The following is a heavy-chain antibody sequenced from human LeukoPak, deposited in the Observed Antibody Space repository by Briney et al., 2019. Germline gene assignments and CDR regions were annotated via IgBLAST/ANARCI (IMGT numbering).Heavy chain of an antibody. CDR2: IYYSGGT. J-gene: IGHJ3*02. D-gene: IGHD5-24*01. CDR3: ARHQAPLEDHDAFDI. V-gene: IGHV4-59*08. Sequence: SETLSLTCTVSGGSISSYYWSWIRQPPEKGLEWIGYIYYSGGTNYNPSLKSRVTISVDTSKNQFSLKLSSVTAADTAVYYCARHQAPLEDHDAFDIWGQGTMVTVSS. CDR1: GGSISSYY.